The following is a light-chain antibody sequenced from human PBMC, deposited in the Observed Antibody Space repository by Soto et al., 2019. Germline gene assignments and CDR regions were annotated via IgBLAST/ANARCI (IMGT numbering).Light chain of an antibody. V-gene: IGKV1-5*03. CDR1: QXXSSW. Sequence: GXXVTXXXRASQXXSSWLAWYQQKPGKAPKLLIYKASSLESGVPSRFSGSGSGTEFTLTISSLQPDDFATYYCQQYNSYPYTFGQGTKLEIK. J-gene: IGKJ2*01. CDR2: KAS. CDR3: QQYNSYPYT.